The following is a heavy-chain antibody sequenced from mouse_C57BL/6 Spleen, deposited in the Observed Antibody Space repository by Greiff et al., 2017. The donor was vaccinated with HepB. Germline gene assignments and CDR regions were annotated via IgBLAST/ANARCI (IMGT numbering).Heavy chain of an antibody. Sequence: EVHLVESGGDLVKPGGSLKLSCAASGFTFSSYGMSWVRQTPDKRLEWVATISSGGSYTYYPDSVKGRFTISRDNAKNTLYLQMSSLKSEDTAMYYCARDDSIDYWGQGTSVTVSS. CDR1: GFTFSSYG. D-gene: IGHD2-4*01. J-gene: IGHJ4*01. CDR3: ARDDSIDY. CDR2: ISSGGSYT. V-gene: IGHV5-6*01.